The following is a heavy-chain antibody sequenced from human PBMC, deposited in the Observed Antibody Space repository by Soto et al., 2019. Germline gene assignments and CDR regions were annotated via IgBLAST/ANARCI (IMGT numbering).Heavy chain of an antibody. CDR3: APPGPSSAGYYFDY. D-gene: IGHD6-6*01. Sequence: QIALKESGPTLVKPTQTLTLTCTFSGFSLSTRGVAVAWIRQPPGKALEWLALIYWDDDKRYRPSLRSRLTITKDTSKNQVVLTMTNMDPVDTATYYCAPPGPSSAGYYFDYWGQGTLVTVSS. CDR2: IYWDDDK. V-gene: IGHV2-5*02. J-gene: IGHJ4*02. CDR1: GFSLSTRGVA.